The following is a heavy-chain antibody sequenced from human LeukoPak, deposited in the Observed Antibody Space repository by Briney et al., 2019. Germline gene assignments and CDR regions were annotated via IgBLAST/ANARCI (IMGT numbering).Heavy chain of an antibody. D-gene: IGHD5-18*01. Sequence: AGSLRLSCAASGFTFSSYGMHWVRQAPGKGLEWVAFIRYDAANKYSADSVKGRFTLSRDNAKNTLYLQMNSLRAEDTAVYYCAKDQDTAIVFDYWGQGTLVTVSS. CDR1: GFTFSSYG. V-gene: IGHV3-30*02. CDR2: IRYDAANK. J-gene: IGHJ4*02. CDR3: AKDQDTAIVFDY.